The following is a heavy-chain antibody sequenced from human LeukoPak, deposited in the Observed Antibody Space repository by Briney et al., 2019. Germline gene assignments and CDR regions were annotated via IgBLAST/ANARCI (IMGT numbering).Heavy chain of an antibody. D-gene: IGHD6-13*01. CDR1: GGSFSGYY. V-gene: IGHV4-34*01. Sequence: TSETLSLTCAVYGGSFSGYYWSWIRQPPEKGLEWIGEINHSGSTNYNPSLKSRVTISVDTSKNQFSLKLSSVTAADTAVYYCARARSSSWYGGRNYFDYWGQGTLVTVSS. CDR2: INHSGST. J-gene: IGHJ4*02. CDR3: ARARSSSWYGGRNYFDY.